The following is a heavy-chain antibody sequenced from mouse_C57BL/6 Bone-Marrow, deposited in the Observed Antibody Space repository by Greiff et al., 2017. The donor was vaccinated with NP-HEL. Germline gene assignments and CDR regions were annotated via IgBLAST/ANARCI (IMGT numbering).Heavy chain of an antibody. V-gene: IGHV14-3*01. CDR2: IDTANGNT. Sequence: EVNVVESVAELVRPGASVKLSCTASGFNIKNTSMHWVKQRPEQGLEWIGRIDTANGNTKYAQKFQGKATITADTSSNTAYLQRSRLTSEDTAIXYCAVIYYAMDYWGQGTSVTVSS. CDR1: GFNIKNTS. CDR3: AVIYYAMDY. J-gene: IGHJ4*01.